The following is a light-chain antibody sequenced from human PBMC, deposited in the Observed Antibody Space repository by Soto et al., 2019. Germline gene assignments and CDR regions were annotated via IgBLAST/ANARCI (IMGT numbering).Light chain of an antibody. CDR1: QSVRSTY. J-gene: IGKJ5*01. CDR2: AAS. CDR3: QKYDSSPFT. Sequence: DIVLTQPPGTLSLSPGDGAALSCRASQSVRSTYLAWYQQQPGQAPRLLIYAASSRATGIPDRFRGSGSETDFTLTISRLEPEDFAVYYCQKYDSSPFTFGQGTRLEIK. V-gene: IGKV3-20*01.